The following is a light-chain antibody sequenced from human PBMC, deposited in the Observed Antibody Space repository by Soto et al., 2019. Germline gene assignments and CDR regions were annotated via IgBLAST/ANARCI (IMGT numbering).Light chain of an antibody. CDR2: DVS. V-gene: IGLV2-14*01. Sequence: QSVLTQPPSVSGSPGQSIAISCTGTSSDVGGYNYVSWYQQHPGKAPKLMVYDVSNRPSGVSNRFSGSKSGNTASLTISGLQAEDEADYYCSSYNVFGTGTKVTVL. CDR3: SSYNV. J-gene: IGLJ1*01. CDR1: SSDVGGYNY.